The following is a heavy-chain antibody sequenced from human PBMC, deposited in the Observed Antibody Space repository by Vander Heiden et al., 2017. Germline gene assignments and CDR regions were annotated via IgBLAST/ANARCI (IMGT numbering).Heavy chain of an antibody. Sequence: QVRLQRWGAGLLKASETLSLTCGVYGESLSSHDWIWIRQSPGKGLEWIGNIDHNADTSYNPSLKSRVTLSMDTSRNSFSLRMGSVTAADSGIYYCARRLKVPRLSFPIDVWGLGATVTVSS. V-gene: IGHV4-34*01. CDR3: ARRLKVPRLSFPIDV. CDR2: IDHNADT. CDR1: GESLSSHD. J-gene: IGHJ6*02.